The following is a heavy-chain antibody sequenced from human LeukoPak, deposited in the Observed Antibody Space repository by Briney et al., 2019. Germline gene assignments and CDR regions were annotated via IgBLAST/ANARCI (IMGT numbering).Heavy chain of an antibody. D-gene: IGHD3-10*01. V-gene: IGHV3-21*01. CDR2: ISSSSSYI. CDR3: ARGYGSGI. CDR1: GFTFSSYA. J-gene: IGHJ4*02. Sequence: PGGSLRLSCEASGFTFSSYAMSWVRQAPGKGLEWVSSISSSSSYIYYADSVKGRFTISRDNAKSSLYLQMNSLRAEDTAVYYCARGYGSGIWGQGTLVTVSS.